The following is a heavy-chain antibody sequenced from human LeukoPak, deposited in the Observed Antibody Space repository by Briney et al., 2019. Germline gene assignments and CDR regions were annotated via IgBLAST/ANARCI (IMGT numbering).Heavy chain of an antibody. CDR3: ASKLRRGRYSSSWYGTYYFDY. Sequence: SETLSLTCAVYGGSFSGYYWSWIRQPPGKGLEWIGEINHSGSTNYNPSLKSRVTISVDTSKNQFSLKLSSVTAADTAVYYCASKLRRGRYSSSWYGTYYFDYWGQGTLVTVSS. J-gene: IGHJ4*02. CDR1: GGSFSGYY. CDR2: INHSGST. V-gene: IGHV4-34*01. D-gene: IGHD6-13*01.